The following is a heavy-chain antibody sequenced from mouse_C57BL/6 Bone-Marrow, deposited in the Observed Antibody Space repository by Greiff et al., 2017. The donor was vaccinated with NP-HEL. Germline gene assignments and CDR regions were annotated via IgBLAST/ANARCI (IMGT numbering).Heavy chain of an antibody. CDR2: IYPRSGHT. Sequence: VQLQQSGAELARPGASVKLSCKASGYTFTSYGISWVKQRTGQGLEWIGEIYPRSGHTYYNEKFKGKATLTADKSSSTAYMELRSLTSEDSAVYFCAKKGSDYGNPYYAMDYWGQGTSVTVSS. CDR3: AKKGSDYGNPYYAMDY. D-gene: IGHD2-1*01. J-gene: IGHJ4*01. CDR1: GYTFTSYG. V-gene: IGHV1-81*01.